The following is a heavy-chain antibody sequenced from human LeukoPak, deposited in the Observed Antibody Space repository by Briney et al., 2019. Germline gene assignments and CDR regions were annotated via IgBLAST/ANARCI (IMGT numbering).Heavy chain of an antibody. D-gene: IGHD6-19*01. CDR3: AKSAVAGLRPNLDY. V-gene: IGHV3-9*03. CDR2: ISRNSDYI. Sequence: PGRSLRLSCAASGFTFDDYAMHWVRQAPGKGLEWVSGISRNSDYIGYADSVKGRFTISRDSAKNSLYLQMNSLRPEDMAFYYCAKSAVAGLRPNLDYWGQGTLVTVSS. CDR1: GFTFDDYA. J-gene: IGHJ4*02.